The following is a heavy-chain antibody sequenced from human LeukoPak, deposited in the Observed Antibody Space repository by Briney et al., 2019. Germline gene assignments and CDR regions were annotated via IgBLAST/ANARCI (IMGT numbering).Heavy chain of an antibody. J-gene: IGHJ3*02. CDR1: GGTFISYA. CDR3: ASAVCSGGSCYSGAFDI. Sequence: GASVKVSCKASGGTFISYAISWVRQAPGQGLEWMGGIIPIFGTANYAQKFQGRVTITADESTSTAYMELSSLRSEDTAVYYCASAVCSGGSCYSGAFDIWGQGTMVPVSS. V-gene: IGHV1-69*13. D-gene: IGHD2-15*01. CDR2: IIPIFGTA.